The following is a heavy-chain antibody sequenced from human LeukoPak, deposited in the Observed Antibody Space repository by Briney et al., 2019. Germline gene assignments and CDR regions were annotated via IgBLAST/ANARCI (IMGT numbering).Heavy chain of an antibody. CDR1: GFTFSSYE. CDR3: ARDGGVSRNYYGNAVGSWFDL. J-gene: IGHJ5*02. Sequence: GGSLRLSCAASGFTFSSYEMNWVRQAPGKGLEWVSYISSSGSTTYYADSVKGRFTISRDNAKNSLHLQMNSLRVEDTAVYYCARDGGVSRNYYGNAVGSWFDLWGQGTLVTVSS. D-gene: IGHD1-26*01. CDR2: ISSSGSTT. V-gene: IGHV3-48*03.